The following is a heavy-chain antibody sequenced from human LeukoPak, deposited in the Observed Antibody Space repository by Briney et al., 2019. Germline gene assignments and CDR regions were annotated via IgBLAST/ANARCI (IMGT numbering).Heavy chain of an antibody. CDR2: IWADGSKK. CDR1: GIAFSSSG. Sequence: GRSLRLSCVASGIAFSSSGMHWVRQAPGKGLEWVSFIWADGSKKYYAGSVKGRFTASRDNSKSTVYLQMDSLRVEDTAIYYCARDKGKIALDHWGQGTLITVSS. V-gene: IGHV3-33*01. J-gene: IGHJ4*02. CDR3: ARDKGKIALDH.